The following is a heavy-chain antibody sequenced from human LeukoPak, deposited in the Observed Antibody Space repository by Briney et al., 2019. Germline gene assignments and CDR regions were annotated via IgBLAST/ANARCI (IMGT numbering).Heavy chain of an antibody. J-gene: IGHJ2*01. V-gene: IGHV4-31*03. CDR1: GGSISSGGYY. CDR2: IYYSGST. Sequence: PSQTLSLTCTVSGGSISSGGYYWSWIRQHPGKGLEWIGYIYYSGSTYYNPSLKSRVTISVDTSKNQFSLKLSPMTAADTAVYYCARDREPNWYFDLWGRGTLVTVSS. CDR3: ARDREPNWYFDL.